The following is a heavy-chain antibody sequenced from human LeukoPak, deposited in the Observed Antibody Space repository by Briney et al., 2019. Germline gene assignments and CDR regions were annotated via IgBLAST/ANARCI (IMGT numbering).Heavy chain of an antibody. CDR1: GFTFSSYA. CDR3: AKDTAYSGSYDY. Sequence: PTGGSLRLSCAASGFTFSSYAMSWVRQAPGKGLEWVSAISGSGGSTYYADSVKGRFTISRDNSKNTLYLRMNSLRAEDTAVYYCAKDTAYSGSYDYWGQGTLVTVSS. V-gene: IGHV3-23*01. J-gene: IGHJ4*02. D-gene: IGHD1-26*01. CDR2: ISGSGGST.